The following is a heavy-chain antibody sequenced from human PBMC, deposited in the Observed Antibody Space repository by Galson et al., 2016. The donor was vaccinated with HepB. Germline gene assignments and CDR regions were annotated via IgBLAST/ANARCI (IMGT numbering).Heavy chain of an antibody. CDR3: VRGTLGYLDH. J-gene: IGHJ4*02. CDR1: AFGFSSYA. CDR2: ISRDGGST. Sequence: SLRLSCAASAFGFSSYAMAWVRQAPGKGLEWVSGISRDGGSTYYADSVKGRFTMSRDESKKMLYLQMNNLRAEDTALYYCVRGTLGYLDHWGQGTPVTVSS. V-gene: IGHV3-23*01. D-gene: IGHD6-13*01.